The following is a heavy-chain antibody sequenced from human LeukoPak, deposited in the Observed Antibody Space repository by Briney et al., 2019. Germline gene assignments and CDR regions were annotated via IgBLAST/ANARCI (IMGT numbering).Heavy chain of an antibody. D-gene: IGHD6-19*01. V-gene: IGHV3-20*04. CDR2: INWNGGST. CDR3: ARDSSGWYNKVYFDY. Sequence: PWGSLRLSCAASGFTFDDYGMSWVRQAPGKGLEWVSGINWNGGSTGYADSVKGRFTISRDNAKNSLYLQMNSLRAEDTALYYCARDSSGWYNKVYFDYWGQGTLVTVSS. J-gene: IGHJ4*02. CDR1: GFTFDDYG.